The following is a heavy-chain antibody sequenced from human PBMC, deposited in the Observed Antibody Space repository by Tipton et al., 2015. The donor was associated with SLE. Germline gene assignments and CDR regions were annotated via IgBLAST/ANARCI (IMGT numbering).Heavy chain of an antibody. CDR3: ARGTQGHYRTFDM. J-gene: IGHJ3*02. D-gene: IGHD3-22*01. V-gene: IGHV3-30*04. Sequence: RSLRLSCAASGFTFSSYAMTWVRQAPGKGLEWVALISYDEVNKFYADSVKGRFTISRDISKDTLYLQMNSLRPEDTAVYYCARGTQGHYRTFDMWGQGTMVTVSS. CDR2: ISYDEVNK. CDR1: GFTFSSYA.